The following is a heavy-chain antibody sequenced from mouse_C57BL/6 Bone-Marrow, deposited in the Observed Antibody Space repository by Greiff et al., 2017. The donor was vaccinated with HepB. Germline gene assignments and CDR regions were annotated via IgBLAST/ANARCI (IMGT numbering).Heavy chain of an antibody. V-gene: IGHV5-12*01. Sequence: SGFTFSDYYMYWVRQTPEKRLEWVAYISNGGGSTYYPDTVKGRFTISRDNAKNTLYLQMSRLKSEDTAMYYCARPHYYGSSLFAYWGQGTLVTVSA. CDR2: ISNGGGST. CDR1: GFTFSDYY. D-gene: IGHD1-1*01. J-gene: IGHJ3*01. CDR3: ARPHYYGSSLFAY.